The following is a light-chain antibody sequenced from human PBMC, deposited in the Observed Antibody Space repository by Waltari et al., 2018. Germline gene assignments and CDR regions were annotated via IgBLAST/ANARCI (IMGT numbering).Light chain of an antibody. CDR2: KVS. Sequence: DVVMTQSPLSLPVTLGQPASISCSSIQSLVYSDGNIYLNWFQQRPGQSPRRLIYKVSRRDSGVPDRFSGSGSGTDFTLTISSLQPDDFATYFCQQSYSTLIYTFGQGTTLDI. CDR3: QQSYSTLIYT. CDR1: QSLVYSDGNIY. J-gene: IGKJ2*01. V-gene: IGKV2-30*01.